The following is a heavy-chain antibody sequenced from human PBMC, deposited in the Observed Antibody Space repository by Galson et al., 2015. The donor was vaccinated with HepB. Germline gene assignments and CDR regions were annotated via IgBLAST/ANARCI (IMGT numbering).Heavy chain of an antibody. D-gene: IGHD3-9*01. J-gene: IGHJ4*02. CDR3: EGDILTGDGYYFDY. CDR2: IWYDGSNK. V-gene: IGHV3-33*01. CDR1: GFTFSSHG. Sequence: TLRLSCAASGFTFSSHGMHWVRRAPGKGLEWVAVIWYDGSNKYYADSVKGRFSISRDNSKNTLYLQMNSLRAEDTAVYYCEGDILTGDGYYFDYWVQGTLVTVSS.